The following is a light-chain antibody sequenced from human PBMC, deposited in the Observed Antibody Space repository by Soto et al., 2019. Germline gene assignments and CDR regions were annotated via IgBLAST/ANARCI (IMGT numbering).Light chain of an antibody. J-gene: IGLJ2*01. CDR3: SSYTSSSTLV. CDR2: EVS. V-gene: IGLV2-14*01. CDR1: SSDVGGYNY. Sequence: QSALTQPASVSGSPGQSITISCTGTSSDVGGYNYVSWYQQHPGKAPKLVIYEVSNRPSGVSNRFSGSKSGNTASLTISGLQAEDGADYYCSSYTSSSTLVFSGGTKLTVL.